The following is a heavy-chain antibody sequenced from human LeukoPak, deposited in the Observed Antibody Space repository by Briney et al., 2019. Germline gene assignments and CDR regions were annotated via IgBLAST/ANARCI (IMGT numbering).Heavy chain of an antibody. J-gene: IGHJ4*02. CDR3: ARSNYDILTGYYRNLYFDY. CDR1: GYTFTGYY. D-gene: IGHD3-9*01. CDR2: INPNSGGT. V-gene: IGHV1-2*02. Sequence: VASVKVSSKASGYTFTGYYIHWVRQAPGQGLEWMGWINPNSGGTNYAQKFQGRVTMTRDTSISTAYMELSRLRSDDTAVYYCARSNYDILTGYYRNLYFDYWGQGTLVTVSS.